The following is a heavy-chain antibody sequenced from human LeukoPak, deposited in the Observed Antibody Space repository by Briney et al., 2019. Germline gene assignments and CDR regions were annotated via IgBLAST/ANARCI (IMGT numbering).Heavy chain of an antibody. D-gene: IGHD7-27*01. J-gene: IGHJ4*02. CDR1: GYTFTGYY. CDR2: INPNSGGT. Sequence: ASVKVSCKASGYTFTGYYMHWVRQAPGQGLEWMGWINPNSGGTNYAQKFQGRVTMTRDTSISTAYMELSRLRSDDTAVYYCERPLITGEHYFDYWGQGTLVTVSS. V-gene: IGHV1-2*02. CDR3: ERPLITGEHYFDY.